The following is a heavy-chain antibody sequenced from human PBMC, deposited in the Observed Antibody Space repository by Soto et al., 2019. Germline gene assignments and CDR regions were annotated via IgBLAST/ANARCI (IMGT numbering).Heavy chain of an antibody. D-gene: IGHD1-26*01. Sequence: GGSLRLSCAASGFTSSSYSMNWVRQAPGKGLEWVSSISSSSSYIYYADSVKGRFTISRDNAKNSLYLQMNSLRAEDTAVYYCASGSYYYYYGMDVWGQGTTVTVSS. J-gene: IGHJ6*02. CDR3: ASGSYYYYYGMDV. CDR1: GFTSSSYS. V-gene: IGHV3-21*01. CDR2: ISSSSSYI.